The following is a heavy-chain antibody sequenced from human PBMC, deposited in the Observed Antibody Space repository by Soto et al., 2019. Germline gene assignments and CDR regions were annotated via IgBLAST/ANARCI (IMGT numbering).Heavy chain of an antibody. V-gene: IGHV3-30*03. D-gene: IGHD2-2*01. J-gene: IGHJ6*02. CDR3: ARSGGYCSSTSCYWLYYYGMDV. Sequence: SLRLSCAASGFTFSSYGMHWVRQAPGKGLEWVAVISYDGSNKYYADSVKGRFTISRDNSKNTLYLQMNSLRAEDTAVYYCARSGGYCSSTSCYWLYYYGMDVWGQGTTVTVSS. CDR2: ISYDGSNK. CDR1: GFTFSSYG.